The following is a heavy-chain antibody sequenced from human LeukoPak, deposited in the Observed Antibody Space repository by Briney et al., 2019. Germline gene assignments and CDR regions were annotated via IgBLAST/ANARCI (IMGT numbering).Heavy chain of an antibody. Sequence: GGSLRLSCAASGFTFSSYEMNWVRQAPGKGLGWVPYISSSGNTIYYADSVKGRFTISRDNAKNSLYLQLNSLRAEDTAVYYCARDYYYDGSAFFDYWGQGTLVTVSS. CDR2: ISSSGNTI. D-gene: IGHD3-22*01. V-gene: IGHV3-48*03. CDR3: ARDYYYDGSAFFDY. J-gene: IGHJ4*02. CDR1: GFTFSSYE.